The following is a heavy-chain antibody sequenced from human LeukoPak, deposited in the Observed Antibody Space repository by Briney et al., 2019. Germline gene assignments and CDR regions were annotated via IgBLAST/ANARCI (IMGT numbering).Heavy chain of an antibody. CDR3: ARLLWELGTYYFDY. CDR1: GVSISSYY. Sequence: SETLSLTCTVSGVSISSYYWSWIRQPPGKGLEWIGYIYYSGSTNYNPSLKSRVTISVDTSKNQFSLKLSSVTAADTAVYYCARLLWELGTYYFDYWGQGTLVTVSS. V-gene: IGHV4-59*01. CDR2: IYYSGST. J-gene: IGHJ4*02. D-gene: IGHD1-26*01.